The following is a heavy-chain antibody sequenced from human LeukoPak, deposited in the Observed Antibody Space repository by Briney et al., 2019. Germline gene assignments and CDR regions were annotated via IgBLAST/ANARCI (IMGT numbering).Heavy chain of an antibody. CDR1: GGSISSYY. CDR2: IYTGGST. Sequence: SETLSLTCTVSGGSISSYYWSWIRQPAGKGLEWIGRIYTGGSTNYNPSLKSRVTMSVDTSKNQFSLKLSSVTAADTAAYYCARGTTYYYGSGRPFEEYYYGMDVWGQGTTVTVSS. V-gene: IGHV4-4*07. CDR3: ARGTTYYYGSGRPFEEYYYGMDV. J-gene: IGHJ6*02. D-gene: IGHD3-10*01.